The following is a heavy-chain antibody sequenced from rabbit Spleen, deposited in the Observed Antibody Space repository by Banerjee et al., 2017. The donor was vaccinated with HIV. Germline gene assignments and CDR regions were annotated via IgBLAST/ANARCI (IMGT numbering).Heavy chain of an antibody. D-gene: IGHD4-1*01. J-gene: IGHJ4*01. CDR3: ARETSSGWGVLLYYFNL. Sequence: QSLEESGGDLVKPGASLTLTCTASGFSFSSRYYMCWVRQAPGKGLEWIACIYAGSNGSTYYASWAKGRFTISKTSSTTVTLQMTSLTAADTATYFCARETSSGWGVLLYYFNLWGQGTLVTVS. CDR1: GFSFSSRYY. CDR2: IYAGSNGST. V-gene: IGHV1S40*01.